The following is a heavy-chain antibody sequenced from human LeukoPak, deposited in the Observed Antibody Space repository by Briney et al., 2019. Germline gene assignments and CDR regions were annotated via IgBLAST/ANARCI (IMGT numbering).Heavy chain of an antibody. V-gene: IGHV1-2*02. CDR3: ARGDWFGDDGDY. Sequence: GASVKVSCKASGYTFTGYHVHWVRQAPGQGLEWMGWINPNSGGTNYAQKFQGRVTMTGDTSISTAYMELRSLRSDDTAVYYCARGDWFGDDGDYWGQGTLVTVSS. J-gene: IGHJ4*02. CDR1: GYTFTGYH. D-gene: IGHD3-10*01. CDR2: INPNSGGT.